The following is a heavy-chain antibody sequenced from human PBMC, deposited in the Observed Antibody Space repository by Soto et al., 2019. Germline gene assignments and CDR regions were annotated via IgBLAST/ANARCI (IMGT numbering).Heavy chain of an antibody. V-gene: IGHV1-3*01. D-gene: IGHD1-7*01. CDR1: GYTFTSYA. Sequence: GASVKVSCKASGYTFTSYAMHWVRQAPGQRLEWMGWINAGNGNTKYAQKLQGRVTMTTDTSTSTAYMELRSLRSDDTAVYYCARYNWNSGWFDPWGQGTLVTVSS. J-gene: IGHJ5*02. CDR3: ARYNWNSGWFDP. CDR2: INAGNGNT.